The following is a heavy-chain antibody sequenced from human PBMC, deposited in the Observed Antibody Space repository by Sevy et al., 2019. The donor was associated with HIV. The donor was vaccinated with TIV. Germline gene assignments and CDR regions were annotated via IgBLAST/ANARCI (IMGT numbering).Heavy chain of an antibody. J-gene: IGHJ4*02. CDR2: IYYSGST. D-gene: IGHD1-26*01. CDR1: GASISADY. Sequence: SETLSLTCAVSGASISADYWSWIRQPPGKGLEWIGYIYYSGSTSYNPSLKSRTSISMDTSRNQFSLKLTSVTAADTAVYLCAGSRRSGSYGDFDYWGRGARVTVSS. CDR3: AGSRRSGSYGDFDY. V-gene: IGHV4-59*03.